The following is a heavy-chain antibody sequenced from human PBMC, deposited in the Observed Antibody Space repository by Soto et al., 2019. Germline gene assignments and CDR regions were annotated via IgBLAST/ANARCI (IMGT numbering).Heavy chain of an antibody. J-gene: IGHJ6*02. V-gene: IGHV4-34*01. CDR3: ARENRIYDFWSGYRTYGMDV. CDR1: GGSFSGYY. Sequence: TLSLTCAVYGGSFSGYYWSWIRQPPGKGLEWIGEINHSGSTNYNPSLKSRVTISVDTSKNQFSLKLSSVTAADTAVYYCARENRIYDFWSGYRTYGMDVWGQGTTVTVSS. D-gene: IGHD3-3*01. CDR2: INHSGST.